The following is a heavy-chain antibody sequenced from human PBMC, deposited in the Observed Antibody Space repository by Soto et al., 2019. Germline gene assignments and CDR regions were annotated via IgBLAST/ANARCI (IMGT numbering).Heavy chain of an antibody. Sequence: PGGSLRLSCAASGFTFGNYAMGWVRQAPGKGLEWVSSLSGTGGDTYYADSVKGRFTISRDNSKNTLSLQMNSLRAEDTAVYYCAKRFGSGYYSALDIRGQGTMVTVSS. D-gene: IGHD3-22*01. V-gene: IGHV3-23*01. CDR3: AKRFGSGYYSALDI. J-gene: IGHJ3*02. CDR1: GFTFGNYA. CDR2: LSGTGGDT.